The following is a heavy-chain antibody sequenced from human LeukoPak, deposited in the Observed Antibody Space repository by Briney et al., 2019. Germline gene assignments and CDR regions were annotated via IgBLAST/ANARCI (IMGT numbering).Heavy chain of an antibody. Sequence: SVKVSCKASGGTFSSYAISWVRQAPGQGLEWMGGTIPIFGTANYAQKFQGRVTITADESTSTAYMELSSLRSEDTAVYYCARSDSGYSYGWYYFDYWGQGTLVTVSS. CDR2: TIPIFGTA. V-gene: IGHV1-69*13. CDR3: ARSDSGYSYGWYYFDY. CDR1: GGTFSSYA. D-gene: IGHD5-18*01. J-gene: IGHJ4*02.